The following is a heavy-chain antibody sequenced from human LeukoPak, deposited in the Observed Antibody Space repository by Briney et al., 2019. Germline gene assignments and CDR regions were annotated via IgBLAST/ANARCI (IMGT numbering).Heavy chain of an antibody. D-gene: IGHD1-26*01. J-gene: IGHJ4*02. CDR3: AKSGGSYFSTLDS. CDR2: FSSDGYTT. Sequence: GGSLRLSCAASGFTFSTYGMHWVRQAPGKGREWVTLFSSDGYTTYYADSVKGRFTISRDNSQNTLYLQMNSLRAEDTAVYYCAKSGGSYFSTLDSWGQGTLVTVSS. CDR1: GFTFSTYG. V-gene: IGHV3-30*18.